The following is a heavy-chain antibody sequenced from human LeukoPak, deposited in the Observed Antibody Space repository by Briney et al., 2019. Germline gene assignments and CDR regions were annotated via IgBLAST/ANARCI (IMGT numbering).Heavy chain of an antibody. Sequence: SVKVSCKASGGTFSSYAISWVRQAPGQGLEWMGGIIPIFGTANYAQKSQGRVTITADGSTSTAYMELSSLRSEDTAVYCCARDRGDEYSSGWYSFDYWGQGTLVTVSS. CDR1: GGTFSSYA. D-gene: IGHD6-19*01. J-gene: IGHJ4*02. CDR3: ARDRGDEYSSGWYSFDY. V-gene: IGHV1-69*13. CDR2: IIPIFGTA.